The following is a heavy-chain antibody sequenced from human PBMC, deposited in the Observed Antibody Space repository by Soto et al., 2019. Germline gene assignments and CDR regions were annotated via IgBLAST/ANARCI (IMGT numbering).Heavy chain of an antibody. Sequence: QVQLVQSGAEVKKPGSSVKVSCKASGGTFSSYAISWVRQAPGQGLEWMGGIIPIFGTANYAQKFQGRVKMTGDESTSAAYMELSSLRSEDTAVYYCARDLYYYPKGPPYWYYGRDVWAEGPRSPSP. J-gene: IGHJ6*02. CDR1: GGTFSSYA. D-gene: IGHD3-10*01. CDR3: ARDLYYYPKGPPYWYYGRDV. V-gene: IGHV1-69*01. CDR2: IIPIFGTA.